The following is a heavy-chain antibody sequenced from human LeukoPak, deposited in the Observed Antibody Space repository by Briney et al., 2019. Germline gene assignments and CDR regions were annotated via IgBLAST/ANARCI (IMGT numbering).Heavy chain of an antibody. Sequence: ASVKVSCKASGYTFSAYGISWVRQAPGQGLEWMGYISAYTGNTSYAQSLQGRLTMTTDTSTSTAYMELRSLRSDDTAFYYCARDSHIAGVAYYFDYWGQGTLVTVSS. CDR2: ISAYTGNT. V-gene: IGHV1-18*01. J-gene: IGHJ4*02. CDR1: GYTFSAYG. D-gene: IGHD6-13*01. CDR3: ARDSHIAGVAYYFDY.